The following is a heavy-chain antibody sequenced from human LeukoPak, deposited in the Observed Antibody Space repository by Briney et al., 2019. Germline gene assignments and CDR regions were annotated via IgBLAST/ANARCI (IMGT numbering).Heavy chain of an antibody. V-gene: IGHV3-66*01. J-gene: IGHJ4*02. CDR2: IYSGGST. D-gene: IGHD6-13*01. Sequence: PGGSLRLSCAASGFTFSSYSMNWVRQAPGKGLEWVSIIYSGGSTYYADSVKGRFTISRDNSKNTLYLQMNSLRAEDTAVYYCARVGYTGTWYSSPPFDYWGQGTLVTVSS. CDR3: ARVGYTGTWYSSPPFDY. CDR1: GFTFSSYS.